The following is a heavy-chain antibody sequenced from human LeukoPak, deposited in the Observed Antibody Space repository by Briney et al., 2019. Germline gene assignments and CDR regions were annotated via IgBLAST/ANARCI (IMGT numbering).Heavy chain of an antibody. J-gene: IGHJ4*02. CDR1: GGAISSYY. Sequence: SETLSLTCTVSGGAISSYYWSWIRQPPGKGLEWIGYIYYIGSTNYNPSLKSRVTISVDTSKNQFSLKLSSVTAADTAVYYCARGRPYCSGGSCYSALYYFDYWGQGTLVTVSS. V-gene: IGHV4-59*01. D-gene: IGHD2-15*01. CDR3: ARGRPYCSGGSCYSALYYFDY. CDR2: IYYIGST.